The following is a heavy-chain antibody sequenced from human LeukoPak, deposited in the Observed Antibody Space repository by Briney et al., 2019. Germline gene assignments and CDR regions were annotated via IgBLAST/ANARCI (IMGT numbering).Heavy chain of an antibody. CDR3: ARDRHWTNDWVFDY. J-gene: IGHJ4*02. D-gene: IGHD1/OR15-1a*01. Sequence: SETLSLTCTVSGGSISTYYWSWIRQPPGKGLEWIGYIYYNGYTDYNPSLKSRVTISLHTSRNQFSLNLSSVTAADTAVYYCARDRHWTNDWVFDYWGQGTLVTVSS. CDR2: IYYNGYT. V-gene: IGHV4-59*01. CDR1: GGSISTYY.